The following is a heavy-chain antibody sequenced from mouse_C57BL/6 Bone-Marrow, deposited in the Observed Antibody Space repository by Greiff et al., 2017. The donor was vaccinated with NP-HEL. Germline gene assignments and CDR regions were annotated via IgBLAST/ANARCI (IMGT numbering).Heavy chain of an antibody. Sequence: VKLVESGAELVRPGASVTLSCKASGYTFTDYEMHWVKQTPVHGLEWIGAIDPETGGTAYNQKFKGKAILTADKSSSTAYMELRSLTSEDSAVYYCAELGRSWFAYWGQGTLVTVSA. D-gene: IGHD4-1*01. CDR2: IDPETGGT. CDR1: GYTFTDYE. J-gene: IGHJ3*01. V-gene: IGHV1-15*01. CDR3: AELGRSWFAY.